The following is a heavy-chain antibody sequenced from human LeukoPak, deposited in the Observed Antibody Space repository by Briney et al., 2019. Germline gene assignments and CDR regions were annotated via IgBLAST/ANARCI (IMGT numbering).Heavy chain of an antibody. CDR3: ARQDRYRYYYDSSGHISH. D-gene: IGHD3-22*01. V-gene: IGHV3-23*01. Sequence: PGGSLRLSCAASGFTFGSYAMSWVRQAPGKGLEWVSDINGSGGSTYYTDSVKGRFTISRDNSKNTLYLQMNSLRAEDTAVYYCARQDRYRYYYDSSGHISHWGQGTLVTVSS. CDR1: GFTFGSYA. J-gene: IGHJ1*01. CDR2: INGSGGST.